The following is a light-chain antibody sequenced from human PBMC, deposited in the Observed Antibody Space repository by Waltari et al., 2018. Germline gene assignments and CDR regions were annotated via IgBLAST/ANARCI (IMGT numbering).Light chain of an antibody. CDR3: QQTYRLIT. CDR2: GAS. Sequence: DIQMTQSPSFLSASVGDRVTITCRARQRIRSYLNCYQRKPGKAPELLIYGASTVQSGVPSRFSGSGFGTDFTLTISSLQPEDFATYYCQQTYRLITFGPGTKVDLK. CDR1: QRIRSY. J-gene: IGKJ3*01. V-gene: IGKV1-39*01.